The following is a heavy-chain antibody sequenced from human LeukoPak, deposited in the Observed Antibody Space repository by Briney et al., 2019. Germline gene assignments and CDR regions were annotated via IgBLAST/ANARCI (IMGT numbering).Heavy chain of an antibody. V-gene: IGHV4-4*07. CDR2: IHTSGST. Sequence: PSETLSLTCTVSGCSISSYYWTWIRQPAGKGLEWIGRIHTSGSTNYNPSLKSRVTMSVDTSKNQFSLKLSSVTAADTAVYYCARSAAAGRIVATFGYWGQGTLVTVSS. D-gene: IGHD5-12*01. J-gene: IGHJ4*02. CDR3: ARSAAAGRIVATFGY. CDR1: GCSISSYY.